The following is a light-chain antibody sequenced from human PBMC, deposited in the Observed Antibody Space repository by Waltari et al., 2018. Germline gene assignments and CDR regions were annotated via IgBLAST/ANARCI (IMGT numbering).Light chain of an antibody. V-gene: IGKV1-9*01. J-gene: IGKJ4*01. CDR1: QGISSY. CDR3: QQLNSYPLT. CDR2: AAS. Sequence: IQLTQSPSFLSASVGDRVTITCRARQGISSYLALDQQKPGKAPKLLIYAASTLQSGVPSRFSGSGSGTEFSLTISSLQPDDFATYYCQQLNSYPLTFGGGTKVEIK.